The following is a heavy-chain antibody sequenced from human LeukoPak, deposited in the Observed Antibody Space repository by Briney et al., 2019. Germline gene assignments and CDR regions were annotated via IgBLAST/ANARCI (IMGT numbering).Heavy chain of an antibody. V-gene: IGHV3-7*01. CDR1: GFTFNSYW. D-gene: IGHD4-17*01. J-gene: IGHJ3*02. CDR2: IKQDGSEK. CDR3: MTTVTTLLFKDAFDI. Sequence: GGSLTLSCAPSGFTFNSYWMSWARQAPGKGLEWLANIKQDGSEKYHVDSVKGRLTISRDNAKNSLYLQMNRLRDEDTAVYYCMTTVTTLLFKDAFDIWGQGTMVTVSS.